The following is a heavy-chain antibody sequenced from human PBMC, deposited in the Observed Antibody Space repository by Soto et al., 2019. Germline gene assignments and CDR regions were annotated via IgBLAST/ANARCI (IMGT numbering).Heavy chain of an antibody. D-gene: IGHD6-13*01. J-gene: IGHJ4*02. CDR2: VSYDGSNK. Sequence: PGGSLRLSCEASGFIFSSYWMHWVRQAPGKGLVWVAVVSYDGSNKYYADSVKGRFTISRDNSKNTLYLQMSSLRPDDTAVYYCARGIIAGPGRDYFDNWAQGTLFTFPS. CDR3: ARGIIAGPGRDYFDN. V-gene: IGHV3-30*03. CDR1: GFIFSSYW.